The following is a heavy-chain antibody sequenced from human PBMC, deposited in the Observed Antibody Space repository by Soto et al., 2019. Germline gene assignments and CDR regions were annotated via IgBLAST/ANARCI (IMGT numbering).Heavy chain of an antibody. CDR1: GFTFSNAW. Sequence: PGGSLRLSCAASGFTFSNAWMNWVRQAPGKGLEWVGRIKSKTDGGTTDYAAPVKGRFTISRDDSKNTLYLQMNSLKTEDTAVYYCTTGPLSYVFWSGYYWDYYYGMDAWGQGTTVTVSS. V-gene: IGHV3-15*07. CDR3: TTGPLSYVFWSGYYWDYYYGMDA. CDR2: IKSKTDGGTT. J-gene: IGHJ6*02. D-gene: IGHD3-3*01.